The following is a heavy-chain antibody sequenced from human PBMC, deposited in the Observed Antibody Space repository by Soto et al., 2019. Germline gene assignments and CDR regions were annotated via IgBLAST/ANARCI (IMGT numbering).Heavy chain of an antibody. CDR1: GYRFTSYW. Sequence: PGESLKISCKGSGYRFTSYWIGWVRQMPGKGLEWMGIIYPGDSKSRYSPSFQGQVTISADKSVSTAFLQWSGLKASDTAMYYCARLDSGSYSGSHPDNLDYWGRGTLVTVSS. CDR2: IYPGDSKS. D-gene: IGHD1-26*01. V-gene: IGHV5-51*01. CDR3: ARLDSGSYSGSHPDNLDY. J-gene: IGHJ4*02.